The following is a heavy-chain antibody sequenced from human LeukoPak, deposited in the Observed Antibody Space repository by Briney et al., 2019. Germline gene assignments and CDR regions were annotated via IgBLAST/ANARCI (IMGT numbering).Heavy chain of an antibody. J-gene: IGHJ4*02. CDR1: GGSISSSSYY. Sequence: SETLSLTCTVSGGSISSSSYYWGWLRQPPGKGLEWIGSIYYSGTTYYNPSLRSRVTISVDTSKNQFSLRLSSVTAADTAVYFCASDPGIVLAPAAIYFDYWSQGTLVTVSS. CDR3: ASDPGIVLAPAAIYFDY. CDR2: IYYSGTT. D-gene: IGHD2-2*02. V-gene: IGHV4-39*07.